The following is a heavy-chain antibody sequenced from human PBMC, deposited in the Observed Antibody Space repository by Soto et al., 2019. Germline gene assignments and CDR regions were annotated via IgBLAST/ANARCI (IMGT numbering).Heavy chain of an antibody. CDR3: ASSPSDNYGDPIAFDY. Sequence: GGSLRLSCAASGLTFSIYGMHWVRQAPGKGLEWVAVIWYDGSNKNYIDSVQGRFTISRDNSKNTLYLQMDSLRADDTAVYYCASSPSDNYGDPIAFDYWGQGTLVTVSS. V-gene: IGHV3-33*01. D-gene: IGHD4-17*01. CDR1: GLTFSIYG. CDR2: IWYDGSNK. J-gene: IGHJ4*02.